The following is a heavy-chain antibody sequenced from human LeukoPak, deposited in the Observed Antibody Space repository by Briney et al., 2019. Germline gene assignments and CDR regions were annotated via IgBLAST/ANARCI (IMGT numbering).Heavy chain of an antibody. CDR1: GFTFSSYA. V-gene: IGHV3-23*01. D-gene: IGHD1-1*01. CDR2: ISGSVGST. Sequence: PGGSLRLSCAASGFTFSSYAMSWVRQAPGKGLEWVSAISGSVGSTYYADSVKGRFTISRDNAKNSLYLQMNSLRAEDTAVYYCARDRDGSGPWGQGTLVTVSS. J-gene: IGHJ5*02. CDR3: ARDRDGSGP.